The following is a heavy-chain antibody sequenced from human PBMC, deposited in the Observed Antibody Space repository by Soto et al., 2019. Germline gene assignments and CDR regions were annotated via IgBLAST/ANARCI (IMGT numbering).Heavy chain of an antibody. CDR3: TTARDGSYYFDY. D-gene: IGHD1-26*01. Sequence: EVQLVESGGGLVKPGGSLRLSCAASGFTFSNAWMSWVRQAPGKGLEWVGRIKSKTDGGTTDYAAPVKGRFTISRDDSKNTLYLQMNSLKTEDTAVYYCTTARDGSYYFDYWGQGTLVTVSS. V-gene: IGHV3-15*01. J-gene: IGHJ4*02. CDR1: GFTFSNAW. CDR2: IKSKTDGGTT.